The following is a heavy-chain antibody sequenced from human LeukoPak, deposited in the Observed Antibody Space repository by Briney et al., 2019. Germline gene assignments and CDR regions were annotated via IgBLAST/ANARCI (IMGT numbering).Heavy chain of an antibody. J-gene: IGHJ6*02. CDR2: ISSSGSTI. Sequence: GGSLRLSCAASGFTFSSYEMNWVRQAPGKGLEWVSYISSSGSTIYYADSVKGRLTISRDNAKNSLYLQMNSLRAEDTAVYYCAREDYDILTGYYCGMDVWGQGTTVTVSS. V-gene: IGHV3-48*03. CDR3: AREDYDILTGYYCGMDV. CDR1: GFTFSSYE. D-gene: IGHD3-9*01.